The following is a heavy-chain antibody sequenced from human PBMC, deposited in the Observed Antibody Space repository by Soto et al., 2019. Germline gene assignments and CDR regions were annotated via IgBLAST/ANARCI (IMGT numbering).Heavy chain of an antibody. J-gene: IGHJ4*02. V-gene: IGHV1-46*03. CDR1: GYTFSKYY. Sequence: ASVKVSCKTSGYTFSKYYIDWVRQAPGQGLEWMGKINPSSGRTTYAQNFQGRVNMTRDTSTSTVYMELSSLRSEDTAFYYFARGDITLITVVINPPFDHWGQGTRVTVSS. CDR2: INPSSGRT. D-gene: IGHD3-22*01. CDR3: ARGDITLITVVINPPFDH.